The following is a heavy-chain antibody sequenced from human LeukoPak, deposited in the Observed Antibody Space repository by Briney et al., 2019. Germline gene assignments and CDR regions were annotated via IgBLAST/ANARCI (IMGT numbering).Heavy chain of an antibody. CDR2: ISGSGDST. V-gene: IGHV3-23*01. CDR3: ARVGYSSIWYVDF. CDR1: GLTFNSYA. D-gene: IGHD6-13*01. Sequence: PGGSLRLSCAASGLTFNSYAMNWVRQAPGKGLECVSVISGSGDSTYYADSVKGRFTISRDNSQNTLYLQMNSLRAEDTAVYYCARVGYSSIWYVDFWGQGTLVTVSS. J-gene: IGHJ4*02.